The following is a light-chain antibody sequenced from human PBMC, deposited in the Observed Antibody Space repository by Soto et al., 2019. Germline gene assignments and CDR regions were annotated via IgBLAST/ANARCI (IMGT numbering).Light chain of an antibody. V-gene: IGKV1-5*01. J-gene: IGKJ1*01. CDR1: QSVTNW. CDR2: DAS. Sequence: DIQMTQSPSTLSASVGDRVTITCRASQSVTNWLAWYQQKPGKAPNLLIYDASRLQSGIPSRFSGSGSGTDFTLTISSLQPDDFATYYCQQSFSTPPWTFGQGTKVEIK. CDR3: QQSFSTPPWT.